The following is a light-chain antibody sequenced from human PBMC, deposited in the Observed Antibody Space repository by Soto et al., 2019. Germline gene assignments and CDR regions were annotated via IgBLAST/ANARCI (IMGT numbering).Light chain of an antibody. Sequence: EIVLTQSPGTLSLSPGERATLSCRASQSVSSSYLAWYQQKPGQAPRLLIYGASSRATGIPDRFSGSGSGTDFTLTISRLEPEDFAVYYCQQYGSSPPVTFGKGTRLVIK. CDR2: GAS. J-gene: IGKJ5*01. CDR3: QQYGSSPPVT. V-gene: IGKV3-20*01. CDR1: QSVSSSY.